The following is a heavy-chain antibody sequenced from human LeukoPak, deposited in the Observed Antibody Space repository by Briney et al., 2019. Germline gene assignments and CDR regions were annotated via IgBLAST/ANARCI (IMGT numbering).Heavy chain of an antibody. Sequence: SQTLSLTCTVSGGSISSGGYYWSWIRQPPGRGLEWIGYIYHSGSTYYNPSLKSRITISVDRSKNQFSLKLSSVTAADTAVYYCARAPAPAGYYYMDVWGKGTTVTVSS. V-gene: IGHV4-30-2*01. J-gene: IGHJ6*03. CDR2: IYHSGST. CDR3: ARAPAPAGYYYMDV. CDR1: GGSISSGGYY.